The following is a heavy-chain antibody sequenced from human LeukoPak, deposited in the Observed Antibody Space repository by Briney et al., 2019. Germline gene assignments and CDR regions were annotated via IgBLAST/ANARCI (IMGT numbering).Heavy chain of an antibody. CDR1: GFTFSSSE. J-gene: IGHJ4*02. CDR3: ARGPLIRVESFFDL. Sequence: GGSLRLSCAASGFTFSSSEMHWVRQAPGKGLEWVAYFSRDGGDVHYADSARGRFTISSDNAKNSVVLQMNGLRAEDTAVYYCARGPLIRVESFFDLWGQGTLVTVSS. V-gene: IGHV3-48*03. CDR2: FSRDGGDV. D-gene: IGHD3-16*01.